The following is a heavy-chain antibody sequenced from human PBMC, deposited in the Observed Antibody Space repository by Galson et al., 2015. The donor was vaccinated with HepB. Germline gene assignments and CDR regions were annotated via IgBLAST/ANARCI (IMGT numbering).Heavy chain of an antibody. Sequence: SLRLSCAASGFTFSSYGMHWVRQAPGKGLEWVAVISYDGSNKYYADSVKGRFTISRDNSKNTLYLQMNSLRAEDTAVYYCAKDYGSGSCQGHVDYWGQGTLVTVSS. V-gene: IGHV3-30*18. D-gene: IGHD1-26*01. CDR1: GFTFSSYG. CDR2: ISYDGSNK. CDR3: AKDYGSGSCQGHVDY. J-gene: IGHJ4*02.